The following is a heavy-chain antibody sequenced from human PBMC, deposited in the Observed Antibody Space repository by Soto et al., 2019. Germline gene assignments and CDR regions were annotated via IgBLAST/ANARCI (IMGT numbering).Heavy chain of an antibody. CDR2: IYYSGST. CDR3: ARDGSGWRTPNWFDP. D-gene: IGHD6-19*01. Sequence: PSETLSLTCTVSGGSISSYYWSWIRQPPGKGLEWIGYIYYSGSTNYNPSLKSRVTISVDTSKNQFSLKLSSVTAADTAVYYCARDGSGWRTPNWFDPWGQGTLVTVSS. V-gene: IGHV4-59*01. CDR1: GGSISSYY. J-gene: IGHJ5*02.